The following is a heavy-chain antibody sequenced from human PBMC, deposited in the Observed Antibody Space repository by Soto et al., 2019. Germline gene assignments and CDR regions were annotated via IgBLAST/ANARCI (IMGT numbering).Heavy chain of an antibody. J-gene: IGHJ6*03. V-gene: IGHV3-23*01. CDR1: GFTFSSYA. Sequence: EVQLLESGGGLVQPGGSLRLSCAASGFTFSSYAMSWVRQAPGKGLEWVSAISGSGGSTYYADSVKGRFTISRDNSKNTLYLQMNSLRAEDTAVYYCAKVPDYSIFGVVIMENYYYYYYMDVWGKGTTVTVSS. CDR3: AKVPDYSIFGVVIMENYYYYYYMDV. CDR2: ISGSGGST. D-gene: IGHD3-3*01.